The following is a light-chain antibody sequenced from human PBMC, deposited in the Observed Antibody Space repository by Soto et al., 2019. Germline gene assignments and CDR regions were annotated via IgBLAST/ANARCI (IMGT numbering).Light chain of an antibody. CDR2: GTS. V-gene: IGKV3-20*01. J-gene: IGKJ2*01. CDR3: QQYGTSPLYT. CDR1: QSVSSRD. Sequence: ESVLTQSPGTLSLSPGERATLSCRASQSVSSRDLAWYQQKPGQAPRLLIYGTSTRDTGIPDRFSGRGSGTDFVLTISRLEPEDFAVYYCQQYGTSPLYTFGQGTKLEIK.